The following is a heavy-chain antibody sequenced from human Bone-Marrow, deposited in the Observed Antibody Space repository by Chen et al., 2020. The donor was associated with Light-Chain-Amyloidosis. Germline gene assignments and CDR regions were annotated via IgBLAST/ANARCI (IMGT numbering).Heavy chain of an antibody. CDR1: GNTFPNYW. J-gene: IGHJ4*02. Sequence: AVKXPGEYLKNTCKGSGNTFPNYWIGWVRQMPGKGLEWMGVIYPDDSDARYSPSFEGQVTISADKSXTXXXXXXXXXXASXXXMYYCARRRDGYNFDYWGQGTLVTVSS. CDR3: ARRRDGYNFDY. D-gene: IGHD2-21*01. V-gene: IGHV5-51*01. CDR2: IYPDDSDA.